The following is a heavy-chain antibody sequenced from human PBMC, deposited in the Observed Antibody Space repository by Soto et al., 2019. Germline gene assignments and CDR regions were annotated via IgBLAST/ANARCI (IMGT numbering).Heavy chain of an antibody. D-gene: IGHD2-2*01. CDR3: AKQPASIRTFDY. V-gene: IGHV3-23*01. J-gene: IGHJ4*02. CDR2: ITGGGGGRT. Sequence: GSSLRLSCAASRFTFTNYAMNWARQAPGKGLERVSTITGGGGGRTNYADSVKGRFTISRDNSKNTLYLQMNSLRAEDTAVYYCAKQPASIRTFDYWGQGALVTVSS. CDR1: RFTFTNYA.